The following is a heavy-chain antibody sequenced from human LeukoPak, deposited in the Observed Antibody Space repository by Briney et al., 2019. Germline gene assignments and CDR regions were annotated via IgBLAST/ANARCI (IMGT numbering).Heavy chain of an antibody. V-gene: IGHV4-59*08. J-gene: IGHJ4*02. CDR3: ARLEGSQAGYFDY. CDR1: GGSISGYY. D-gene: IGHD3-10*01. Sequence: PSETLSLTCTVSGGSISGYYWTWIRQPPGKGLEWIGYIFYSGSTNYNPSLKSRVTISVDTSKNQFSLKLSSVTAADTALYYCARLEGSQAGYFDYWGQGSLATVSS. CDR2: IFYSGST.